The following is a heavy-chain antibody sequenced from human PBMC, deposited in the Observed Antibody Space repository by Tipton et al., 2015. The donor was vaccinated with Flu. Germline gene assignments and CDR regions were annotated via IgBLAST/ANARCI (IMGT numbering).Heavy chain of an antibody. J-gene: IGHJ2*01. D-gene: IGHD1-1*01. CDR1: GDSLSPYY. CDR2: IDFSGST. Sequence: TLSLTCTVSGDSLSPYYWTWIRQPPGKGLEWIGFIDFSGSTNYNPSLWSRVSMSIDTSKNQSSLSLTSVTAADTAVYYCARPPSAGTLWYFDVWGRGTMVTVST. V-gene: IGHV4-59*08. CDR3: ARPPSAGTLWYFDV.